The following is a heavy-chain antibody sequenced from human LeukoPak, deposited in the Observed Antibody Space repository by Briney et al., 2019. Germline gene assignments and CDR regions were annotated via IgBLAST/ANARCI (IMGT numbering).Heavy chain of an antibody. CDR2: NNHSGST. J-gene: IGHJ4*02. D-gene: IGHD6-13*01. V-gene: IGHV4-30-2*01. Sequence: TLSLTCTVSGGSISSGGYYWSWIRQPPGEGMEWIRYNNHSGSTYYDPALKSPVTISVDRSKNQFSLKLSSVTAADTAVYYCARHGSWYYFDYWGQGTLVTVSS. CDR1: GGSISSGGYY. CDR3: ARHGSWYYFDY.